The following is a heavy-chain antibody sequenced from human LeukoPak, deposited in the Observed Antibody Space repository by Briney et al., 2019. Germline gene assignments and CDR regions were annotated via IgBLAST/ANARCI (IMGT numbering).Heavy chain of an antibody. CDR2: IGPGPSHT. J-gene: IGHJ4*02. V-gene: IGHV3-21*01. D-gene: IGHD3-10*02. Sequence: PRGSPRLSCAPSGFTFNTYGMNWVRQAPGKGLGGLSYIGPGPSHTYYADSVRGRFVISRDDAKSSLYLQMSSMRAEDTAVYYCARDYVTMAPDYGGLGTLVTVSS. CDR1: GFTFNTYG. CDR3: ARDYVTMAPDY.